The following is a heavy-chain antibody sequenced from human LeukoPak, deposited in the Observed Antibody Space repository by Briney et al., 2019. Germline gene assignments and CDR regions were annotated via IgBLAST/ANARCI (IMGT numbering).Heavy chain of an antibody. J-gene: IGHJ5*02. CDR2: ISSSSSTI. Sequence: GGSLRLSCAASGFTFSSYSMNWVRQAPGKGLEWVSYISSSSSTIYYADSVKGRFTISRDNAKNTLYLQMNSLRAEDTAVYYCARGVYLKYYDILTGYSNWFDPWGQGTLVTVSS. V-gene: IGHV3-48*04. CDR3: ARGVYLKYYDILTGYSNWFDP. CDR1: GFTFSSYS. D-gene: IGHD3-9*01.